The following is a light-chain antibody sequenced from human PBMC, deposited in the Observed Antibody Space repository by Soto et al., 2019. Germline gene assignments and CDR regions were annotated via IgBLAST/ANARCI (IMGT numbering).Light chain of an antibody. CDR1: QSTSSS. J-gene: IGKJ1*01. Sequence: DIQLTQSPSTLSASVGDRVTITCRASQSTSSSLAWYQQKPGKAPKLLIYDASSLETGVPSRFSGSGSGTDFTLTISSLQPDDFATYYCQQYNSYAWTFGQGTKVDIK. V-gene: IGKV1-5*01. CDR2: DAS. CDR3: QQYNSYAWT.